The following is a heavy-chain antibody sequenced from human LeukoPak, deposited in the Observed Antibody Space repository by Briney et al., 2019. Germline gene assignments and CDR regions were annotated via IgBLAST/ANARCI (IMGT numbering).Heavy chain of an antibody. CDR2: INSDGSTT. CDR1: GFTFSSYG. V-gene: IGHV3-74*01. CDR3: TRDLYTFDY. J-gene: IGHJ4*02. Sequence: GGSLRLSCAASGFTFSSYGMHWVRQAPGKGLVWVSRINSDGSTTTYADSVEGRFTLSRDNAKNTLYLQMNSLRVEDTAVYFCTRDLYTFDYWGQGTLVTVSS.